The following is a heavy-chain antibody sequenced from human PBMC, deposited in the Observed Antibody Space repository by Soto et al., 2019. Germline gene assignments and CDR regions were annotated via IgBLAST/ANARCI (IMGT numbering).Heavy chain of an antibody. V-gene: IGHV1-3*01. Sequence: ASVKVSCKASGYTFIDYAMQWVRQAPGQRLEWMGWINAGNGNTKYSQKFQGRVTITRDTSASTAYMELSSLRSEDTAVYYCARDLGGWTDYWGQGTLVTVSS. CDR1: GYTFIDYA. D-gene: IGHD6-19*01. J-gene: IGHJ4*02. CDR3: ARDLGGWTDY. CDR2: INAGNGNT.